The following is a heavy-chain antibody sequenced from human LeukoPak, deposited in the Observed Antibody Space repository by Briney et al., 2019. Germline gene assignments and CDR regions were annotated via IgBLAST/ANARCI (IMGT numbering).Heavy chain of an antibody. J-gene: IGHJ4*02. CDR2: IYYSGST. D-gene: IGHD1-26*01. CDR1: GGSISSSSYY. CDR3: ARQVGAAADHDY. V-gene: IGHV4-39*01. Sequence: SETLSLTCTVSGGSISSSSYYWGWIRQPPGKGLEWIGSIYYSGSTYYNPSLKSRVTISVDTSKNQFSLKLSSVTAADTAVYYCARQVGAAADHDYWGQGTLVTVSS.